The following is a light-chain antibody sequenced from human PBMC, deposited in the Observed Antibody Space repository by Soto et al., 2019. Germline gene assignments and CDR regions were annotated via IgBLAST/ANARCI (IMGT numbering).Light chain of an antibody. Sequence: VLTQSPGTLSLSPGDSATLSCRASQSVSSSYLAWYQQKTGQAPRLLIYGASSRATGIPDRFSGSGSGTDFNLTISRLEPEDFAVYYCQXYGSSPRTCGQGTKVDIK. CDR2: GAS. CDR3: QXYGSSPRT. V-gene: IGKV3-20*01. CDR1: QSVSSSY. J-gene: IGKJ1*01.